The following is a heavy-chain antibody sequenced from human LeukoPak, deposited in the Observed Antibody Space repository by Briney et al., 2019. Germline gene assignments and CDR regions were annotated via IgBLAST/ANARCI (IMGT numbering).Heavy chain of an antibody. Sequence: PGGSLRLSCEVSGFTFRNYGMNWVRQAPGKGLEWVAVISYDGSNKYYADSVKGRFTISRDNSKNTLYLQMNSLRAEDTAVYYCARDRGFGYYDSSGYWWFDPWGQGTLVTVSS. CDR3: ARDRGFGYYDSSGYWWFDP. CDR1: GFTFRNYG. CDR2: ISYDGSNK. J-gene: IGHJ5*02. V-gene: IGHV3-30*03. D-gene: IGHD3-22*01.